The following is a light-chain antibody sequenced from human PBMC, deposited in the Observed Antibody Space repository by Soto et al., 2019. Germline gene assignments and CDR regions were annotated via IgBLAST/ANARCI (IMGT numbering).Light chain of an antibody. CDR3: SSHSKRTPYV. Sequence: QSVLTRPASVSGSPGQSITISCTGTSSDVGAYNYVSWYQQHPGKAPKLMIYDVTNRPSGVSNRFSGSKSDNTASLTISGLQAEDEADYFCSSHSKRTPYVFGTGTKVTVL. CDR2: DVT. J-gene: IGLJ1*01. CDR1: SSDVGAYNY. V-gene: IGLV2-14*01.